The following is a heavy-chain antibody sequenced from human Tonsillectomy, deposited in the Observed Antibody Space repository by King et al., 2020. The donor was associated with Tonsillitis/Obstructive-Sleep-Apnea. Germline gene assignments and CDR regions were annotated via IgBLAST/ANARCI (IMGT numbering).Heavy chain of an antibody. J-gene: IGHJ6*02. CDR3: AKDLRPYSSRNYGVDV. Sequence: VQLVQSGGGVVQPGRSLRLSCAASGFTFSSYGMHWVRQAPGEGLEWVAVISYDGSNRYFADSVKGRFTISRDNSKTTLYLQLNSLNAEDTAVYYCAKDLRPYSSRNYGVDVWGQGTTVTVSS. CDR1: GFTFSSYG. V-gene: IGHV3-30*18. D-gene: IGHD6-13*01. CDR2: ISYDGSNR.